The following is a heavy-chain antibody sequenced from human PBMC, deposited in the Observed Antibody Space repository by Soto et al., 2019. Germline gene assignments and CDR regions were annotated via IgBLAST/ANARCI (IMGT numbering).Heavy chain of an antibody. J-gene: IGHJ6*02. D-gene: IGHD2-2*02. CDR2: INPNSGGT. Sequence: ASVKVSCKASGYTFSGYYIHWLRQAPGQGLEWMGWINPNSGGTNYAQKFQGRVTVTRDTPTSTAYMELSRLTSDDTAVYYCARSLTEGYCTITGCYTRPMYGMDVWGQGTTVTVSS. CDR1: GYTFSGYY. CDR3: ARSLTEGYCTITGCYTRPMYGMDV. V-gene: IGHV1-2*02.